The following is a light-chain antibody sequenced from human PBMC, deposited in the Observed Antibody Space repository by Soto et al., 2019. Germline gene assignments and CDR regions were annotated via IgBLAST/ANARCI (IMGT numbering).Light chain of an antibody. CDR2: WAS. CDR3: QQYHSDPIT. J-gene: IGKJ5*01. Sequence: DIVMTQSPDSLAVSLGERATINFNAIQSIFYSSNNKNYLAWFQQKPGQPPKLLIYWASVRASGVPDRFSGSGSGTDFTLTISSLQAEDVAVYYCQQYHSDPITFGQGTRLEIK. V-gene: IGKV4-1*01. CDR1: QSIFYSSNNKNY.